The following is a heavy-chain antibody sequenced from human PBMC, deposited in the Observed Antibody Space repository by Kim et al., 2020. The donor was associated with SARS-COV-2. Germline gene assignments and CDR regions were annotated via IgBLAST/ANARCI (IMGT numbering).Heavy chain of an antibody. J-gene: IGHJ6*02. Sequence: ASVNVSCKASGYTFTTYAMQWVRQAPGQGLEWLGWINPTRGNTKYSDAFQGRITITRDTPARTAYMELCSLRPEDTAVYYCARSVAIMPPGMDVWGQGTT. CDR3: ARSVAIMPPGMDV. D-gene: IGHD2-21*01. CDR1: GYTFTTYA. CDR2: INPTRGNT. V-gene: IGHV1-3*01.